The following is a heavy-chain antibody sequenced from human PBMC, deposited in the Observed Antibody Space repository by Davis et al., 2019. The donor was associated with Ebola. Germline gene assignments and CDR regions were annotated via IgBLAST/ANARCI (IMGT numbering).Heavy chain of an antibody. CDR1: GFTFSSYA. D-gene: IGHD3-10*01. Sequence: PGGSLRLSCAASGFTFSSYAMHWVRQAPGKGLEWVAVISYDGSNKYYADSVKGRFTISRDNSKNTLYLQMNSLRAEDTAVYYCARARFGPDYFDYWGQGTLVTVSS. CDR3: ARARFGPDYFDY. V-gene: IGHV3-30-3*01. J-gene: IGHJ4*02. CDR2: ISYDGSNK.